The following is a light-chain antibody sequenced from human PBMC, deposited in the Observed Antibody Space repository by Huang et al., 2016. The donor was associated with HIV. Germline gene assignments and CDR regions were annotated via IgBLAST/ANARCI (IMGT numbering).Light chain of an antibody. J-gene: IGKJ1*01. CDR1: QSVDSN. CDR3: QQHNTWPRT. CDR2: AAS. Sequence: EIVMTQSPATLSVSPGERATLSCRASQSVDSNLAWYQQRRGQAPRLLIYAASTRASGIPARVSGSGSGTEFTLTVSSLQSEDFAVYYCQQHNTWPRTFGQGTRV. V-gene: IGKV3-15*01.